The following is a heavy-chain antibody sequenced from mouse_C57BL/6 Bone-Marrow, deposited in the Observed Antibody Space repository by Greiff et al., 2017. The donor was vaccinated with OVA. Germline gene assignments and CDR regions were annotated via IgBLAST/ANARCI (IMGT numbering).Heavy chain of an antibody. J-gene: IGHJ4*01. CDR1: GFNIKDYY. Sequence: EVQLQQSGAELVRPGASVKLSCTASGFNIKDYYMHWVKQRPEQGLEWIGRIDPEDGDTEYAPKFQGKATMTADTSSNTAYLQLSSLTSEDTAVYYCTNSPYYYGSSFYAMDYWGQGTSVTVSS. CDR3: TNSPYYYGSSFYAMDY. V-gene: IGHV14-1*01. D-gene: IGHD1-1*01. CDR2: IDPEDGDT.